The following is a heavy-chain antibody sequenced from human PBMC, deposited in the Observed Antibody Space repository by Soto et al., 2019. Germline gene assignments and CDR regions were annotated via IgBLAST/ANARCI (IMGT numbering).Heavy chain of an antibody. D-gene: IGHD2-21*02. Sequence: QVQLMESGGGVVQPGRSLRLSCTASGFTFGNYALHWVRQAPGKGLEWVAVISYDGNIKDYADSVKGRFTISRDNSKNPLYLQMNSLRADTAVYYCTREGDPSAELGYWGQGTLVTVSS. CDR3: TREGDPSAELGY. V-gene: IGHV3-30*04. CDR2: ISYDGNIK. CDR1: GFTFGNYA. J-gene: IGHJ4*02.